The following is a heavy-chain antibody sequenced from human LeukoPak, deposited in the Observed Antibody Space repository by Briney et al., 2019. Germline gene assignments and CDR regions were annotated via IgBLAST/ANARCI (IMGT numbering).Heavy chain of an antibody. CDR3: ARSPPPYYYGSGSSVNYFDY. CDR2: IYHSGST. D-gene: IGHD3-10*01. J-gene: IGHJ4*02. Sequence: PSETLSLTCAVSGVSISRGGYSWSWIRQPPGKGLEWIGYIYHSGSTNYNPSLKSRLTISVDTSNNQFSLRLSSVTAADTAVYYCARSPPPYYYGSGSSVNYFDYWGQGTLVTVSS. CDR1: GVSISRGGYS. V-gene: IGHV4-30-4*07.